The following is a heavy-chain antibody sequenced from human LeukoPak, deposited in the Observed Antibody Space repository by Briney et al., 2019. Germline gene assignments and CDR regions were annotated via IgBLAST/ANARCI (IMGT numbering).Heavy chain of an antibody. CDR1: GGSISSYY. J-gene: IGHJ5*02. CDR2: IYYSGST. V-gene: IGHV4-59*01. D-gene: IGHD6-13*01. Sequence: SETLSLTCTVSGGSISSYYWSWIRQPPGKGLEWIGYIYYSGSTNYNPSLKSRVTISVDTSKNQFSLKLSSVPAADTAVYYCARETSIAAAGVNWFDPWGQGTLVTVSS. CDR3: ARETSIAAAGVNWFDP.